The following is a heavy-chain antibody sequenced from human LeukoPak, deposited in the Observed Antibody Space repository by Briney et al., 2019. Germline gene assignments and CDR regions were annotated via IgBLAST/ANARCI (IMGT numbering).Heavy chain of an antibody. D-gene: IGHD3-9*01. CDR3: ARGGYDILTGSYRVRYYFDY. V-gene: IGHV1-2*02. CDR2: MNPNSGDI. CDR1: GYTFTASY. J-gene: IGHJ4*02. Sequence: ASVKVSCKASGYTFTASYIHWVRLAPGRGLEWMGWMNPNSGDIHYAQKFQGRVTMTRDTSISTAYMDLSRLGSDDTAVYYCARGGYDILTGSYRVRYYFDYWGQGTLVTVSS.